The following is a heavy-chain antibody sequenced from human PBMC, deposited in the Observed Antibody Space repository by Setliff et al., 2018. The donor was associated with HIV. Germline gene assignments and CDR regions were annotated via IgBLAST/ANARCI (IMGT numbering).Heavy chain of an antibody. D-gene: IGHD5-18*01. CDR1: NGSFSGYY. V-gene: IGHV4-34*01. CDR2: INHSAST. J-gene: IGHJ4*02. CDR3: AAWGPRYSYAPYFFDS. Sequence: PSETLSLTCAVYNGSFSGYYWTWIRQPPGKGLEWIGEINHSASTNYSPSLKSRVTISVDASRNQFSLRLSSVTAADTAVYYCAAWGPRYSYAPYFFDSWGQGTLVTVSS.